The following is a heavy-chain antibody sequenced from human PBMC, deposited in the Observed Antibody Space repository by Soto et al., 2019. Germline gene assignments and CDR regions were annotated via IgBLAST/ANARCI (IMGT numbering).Heavy chain of an antibody. CDR2: IYYSGST. CDR1: GGSISSYY. V-gene: IGHV4-59*01. J-gene: IGHJ4*02. Sequence: SETLSLTCTVSGGSISSYYWSWIRQPPGKGLEWIEYIYYSGSTNYNPSLKSRVTISVDTSKNQFSLKLSSVTAADTAVYYCARWGTHDLNYFDYWGRGTLVTVSS. CDR3: ARWGTHDLNYFDY. D-gene: IGHD1-1*01.